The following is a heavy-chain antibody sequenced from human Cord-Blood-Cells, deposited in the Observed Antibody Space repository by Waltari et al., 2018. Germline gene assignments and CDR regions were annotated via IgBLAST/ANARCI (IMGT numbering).Heavy chain of an antibody. CDR1: GYTFTCYA. J-gene: IGHJ6*02. CDR3: ARDPAPYDFWSGYYPPYYYYGMDV. V-gene: IGHV1-3*01. D-gene: IGHD3-3*01. Sequence: QVQLVQSGAAVKKPGASVKDSCKASGYTFTCYAMHLVRQAPGPRLAGMGWINAGNGNTKDSQKFQGRVTITRDTSASTAYMELSSLRSEDTAVYYCARDPAPYDFWSGYYPPYYYYGMDVWGQGTTVTVSS. CDR2: INAGNGNT.